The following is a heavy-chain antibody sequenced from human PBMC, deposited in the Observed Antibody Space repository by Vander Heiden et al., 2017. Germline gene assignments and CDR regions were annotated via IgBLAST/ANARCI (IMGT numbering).Heavy chain of an antibody. Sequence: QVQWVESGGGVVQPGRSLRLSCAGSGCSFSTYAIHWFRQSPDRGLGWVAVVAYDGISKYYAASVRGRFTISRDNSENKLYLEVNGLGPEDSALYYCAREPRQTVGVPTYYFDFWGQGTLVTVSS. V-gene: IGHV3-30-3*01. CDR2: VAYDGISK. D-gene: IGHD4-4*01. J-gene: IGHJ4*02. CDR1: GCSFSTYA. CDR3: AREPRQTVGVPTYYFDF.